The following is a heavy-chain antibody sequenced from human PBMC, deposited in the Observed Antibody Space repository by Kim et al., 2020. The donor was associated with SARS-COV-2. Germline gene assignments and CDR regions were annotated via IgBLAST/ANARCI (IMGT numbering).Heavy chain of an antibody. J-gene: IGHJ4*02. D-gene: IGHD6-13*01. CDR2: IYYSGST. V-gene: IGHV4-39*01. Sequence: SETLSLTCTVSGDSISSSSYFWGWIRQPPGKGLEWIGSIYYSGSTYYNPSLESRLTISVDTSKNQFSLKLSSVTAADTSVYYCARQLRAAGTGGGVAYWGQGTLVTVSS. CDR3: ARQLRAAGTGGGVAY. CDR1: GDSISSSSYF.